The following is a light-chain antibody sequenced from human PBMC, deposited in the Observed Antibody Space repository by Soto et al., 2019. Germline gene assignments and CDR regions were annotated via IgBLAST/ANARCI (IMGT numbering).Light chain of an antibody. CDR1: QRINNY. J-gene: IGKJ2*01. Sequence: DIRVTQSPASVSACVGDRVTITCRASQRINNYLNCYQQKPGKAPRPLIYASSSLQRGAQTRSSGSGSGTAFTITISSLQPEDFANYYGQPSYATAYTVGQAT. CDR2: ASS. V-gene: IGKV1-39*01. CDR3: QPSYATAYT.